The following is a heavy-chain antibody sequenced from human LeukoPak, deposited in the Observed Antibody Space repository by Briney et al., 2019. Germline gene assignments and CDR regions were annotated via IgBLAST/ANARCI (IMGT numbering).Heavy chain of an antibody. CDR3: ARVRPNSSGGPAFDY. CDR1: GFTFSGFW. V-gene: IGHV3-7*01. J-gene: IGHJ4*02. D-gene: IGHD6-19*01. CDR2: IKQDGSEK. Sequence: GGSLRLSCTASGFTFSGFWMTWVRQAPGKGLEWVANIKQDGSEKYYVDSVKGRFTISRDNAKNSLYLQMNSLRAEDTAVYYCARVRPNSSGGPAFDYWGQGTLVTVSS.